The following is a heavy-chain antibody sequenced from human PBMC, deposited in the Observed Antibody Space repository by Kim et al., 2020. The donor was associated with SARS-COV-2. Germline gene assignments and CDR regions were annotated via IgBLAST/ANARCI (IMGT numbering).Heavy chain of an antibody. V-gene: IGHV4-34*01. D-gene: IGHD5-18*01. J-gene: IGHJ4*02. CDR2: INHSGST. Sequence: SETLSLTCAVYGGSFSGYYWSWIRQPPGKGLEWIGEINHSGSTNYNPSLKSRVTISVDTSKNQFSLKLSSVTAADTAVYYCARGLGGRRGYSYGSVGYWGQGTLVTVSS. CDR3: ARGLGGRRGYSYGSVGY. CDR1: GGSFSGYY.